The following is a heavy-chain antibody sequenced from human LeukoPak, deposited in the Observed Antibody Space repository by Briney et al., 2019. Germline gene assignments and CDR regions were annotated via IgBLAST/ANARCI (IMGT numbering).Heavy chain of an antibody. V-gene: IGHV4-34*01. CDR3: ARGRKVRGVIMGYYYYYGMDV. CDR1: GGSFSGYY. CDR2: INHSGST. Sequence: PSETLSLTCAVYGGSFSGYYWSWICQPPGKGLEWIGEINHSGSTNYNPSLKSRVTISVDTSKNQFSLKLSSVTAANTAVYYCARGRKVRGVIMGYYYYYGMDVWGQGTTVTVSS. J-gene: IGHJ6*02. D-gene: IGHD3-10*01.